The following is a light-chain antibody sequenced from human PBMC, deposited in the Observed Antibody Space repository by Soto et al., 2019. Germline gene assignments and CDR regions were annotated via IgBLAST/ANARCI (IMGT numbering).Light chain of an antibody. CDR3: QYYDRSLSGYV. J-gene: IGLJ1*01. Sequence: QSVLTQPPSVSEAPGQRVTISCTGSSSNIGAGYEAHWYQQVPGTAPKLLIYENNNRPSGVPDRFSGSKSGTSASLAITGLQEEYEDEYYYQYYDRSLSGYVFGTGTKLTVL. CDR1: SSNIGAGYE. CDR2: ENN. V-gene: IGLV1-40*01.